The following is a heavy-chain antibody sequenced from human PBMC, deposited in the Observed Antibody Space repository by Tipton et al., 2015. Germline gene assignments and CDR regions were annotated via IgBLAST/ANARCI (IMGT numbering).Heavy chain of an antibody. CDR2: ISGRGDES. CDR3: AKYSGMGNYYSYGMDV. CDR1: GFTFSNYA. J-gene: IGHJ6*02. Sequence: SLRLSCVGSGFTFSNYAMTWVRQAPGKGLEWVSVISGRGDESYYADSVRGRFTISRDNSNKTLFLQLNSLRVEDAAVYFCAKYSGMGNYYSYGMDVWGQGTAVTVSS. V-gene: IGHV3-23*01. D-gene: IGHD3-10*01.